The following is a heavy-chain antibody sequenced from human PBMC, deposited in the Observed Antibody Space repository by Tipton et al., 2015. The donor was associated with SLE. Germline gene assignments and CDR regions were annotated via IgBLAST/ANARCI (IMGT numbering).Heavy chain of an antibody. CDR2: IHISGSA. CDR3: ARGANWGSRDFQY. V-gene: IGHV4-61*09. J-gene: IGHJ4*02. D-gene: IGHD7-27*01. CDR1: GGSISGGSYF. Sequence: TLSLTCTASGGSISGGSYFWSWIRQPAGKGLEWIGHIHISGSANYNPSLKSRVSISVDTSNNQFSLKLNSVTAADTAVYYCARGANWGSRDFQYWGQGTLVTVSS.